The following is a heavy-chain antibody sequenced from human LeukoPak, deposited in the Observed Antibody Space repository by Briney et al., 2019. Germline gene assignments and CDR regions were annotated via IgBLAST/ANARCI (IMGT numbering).Heavy chain of an antibody. CDR1: GFTFSSYV. V-gene: IGHV3-30*04. Sequence: GGSLRLSCAASGFTFSSYVMHWVRQAPGKGLEWVAIISYDGSNEYYADSVKGRFTISRDNSKNTLYLQMNSLRAEDTAVYYCAKDYSGSYDYWGQGTLVTVSS. D-gene: IGHD1-26*01. CDR2: ISYDGSNE. J-gene: IGHJ4*02. CDR3: AKDYSGSYDY.